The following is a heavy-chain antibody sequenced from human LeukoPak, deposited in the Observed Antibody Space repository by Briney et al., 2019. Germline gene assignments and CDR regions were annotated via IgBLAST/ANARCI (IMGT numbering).Heavy chain of an antibody. Sequence: GGSLRLSCAASGFTFSSYAMSWVRQAPGKGLEWVSAISGSGGSTYYADSVKGRFTISRDNSKNTLYLQMNSVRAEDMAVYYCAKSSGWGFFDYWGQGTLVTVSS. CDR1: GFTFSSYA. V-gene: IGHV3-23*01. J-gene: IGHJ4*02. CDR3: AKSSGWGFFDY. CDR2: ISGSGGST. D-gene: IGHD6-19*01.